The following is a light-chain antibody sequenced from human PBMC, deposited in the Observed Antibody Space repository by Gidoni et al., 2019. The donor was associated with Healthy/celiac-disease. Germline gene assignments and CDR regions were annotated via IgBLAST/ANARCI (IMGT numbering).Light chain of an antibody. Sequence: SVLTQPPSASGTPGPSVTISCSGSSSNIGSNYVYWYQQPPGTAPKLLIYRNNQRPSGVPDRFAGSKSGTSASLSISGLRSEDEADYYCAAWDDSLSGVVFGGGTKLTVL. CDR3: AAWDDSLSGVV. V-gene: IGLV1-47*01. CDR2: RNN. CDR1: SSNIGSNY. J-gene: IGLJ2*01.